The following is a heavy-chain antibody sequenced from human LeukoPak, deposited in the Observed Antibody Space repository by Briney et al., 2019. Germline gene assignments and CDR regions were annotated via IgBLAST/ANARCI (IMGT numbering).Heavy chain of an antibody. J-gene: IGHJ4*02. Sequence: GGSLRLSCAASGFTFSDHYMDWVRQAPGKGLEGVGRTKNKANSYTTQYAASVKGRFTISRDDSKNSLYLQMNSLKTEDTAVYYCTTSDSSGWYGFVYWGQGTLVTVSS. CDR2: TKNKANSYTT. V-gene: IGHV3-72*01. D-gene: IGHD6-19*01. CDR1: GFTFSDHY. CDR3: TTSDSSGWYGFVY.